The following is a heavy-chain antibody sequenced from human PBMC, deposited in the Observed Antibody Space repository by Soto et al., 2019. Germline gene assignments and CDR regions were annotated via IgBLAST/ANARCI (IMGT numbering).Heavy chain of an antibody. J-gene: IGHJ4*02. CDR1: GGSISSGGYY. CDR2: IYYSGST. Sequence: QVQLQESGPGLVKPSQTLSLTCTVSGGSISSGGYYWSWIRQHPGKGLEWIGYIYYSGSTYYNPSLKSRVXXSXDXXKNQFSLKLSSVTAADTAVYYCARYTGFHRPSFDYWGQGTLVTVSS. V-gene: IGHV4-31*03. CDR3: ARYTGFHRPSFDY. D-gene: IGHD2-2*02.